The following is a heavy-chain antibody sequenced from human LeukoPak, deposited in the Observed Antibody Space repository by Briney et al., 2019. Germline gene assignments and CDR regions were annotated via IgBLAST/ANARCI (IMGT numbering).Heavy chain of an antibody. D-gene: IGHD6-19*01. CDR3: ARASSIAVAGTYYYYYYGMDV. Sequence: SETLSLTCAVYGGSFSGYYWSWIRQPPGKGLEWIGYIYYSGSTNYNPSLKSRVTISVDTSKNQFSLKLSSVTAADTAVYYCARASSIAVAGTYYYYYYGMDVWGQGTTVTVSS. V-gene: IGHV4-59*01. CDR1: GGSFSGYY. J-gene: IGHJ6*02. CDR2: IYYSGST.